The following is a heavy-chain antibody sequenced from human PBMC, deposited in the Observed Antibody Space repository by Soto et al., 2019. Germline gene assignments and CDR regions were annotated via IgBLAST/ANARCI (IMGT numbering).Heavy chain of an antibody. D-gene: IGHD4-17*01. CDR1: GFTFSSTG. V-gene: IGHV3-30*03. CDR2: ISHDGGNK. J-gene: IGHJ4*02. Sequence: PGGSLRLSCAASGFTFSSTGMHWVRQAPGKGLEWVAVISHDGGNKYYGDSVKGRFTISRDNSKNTLYLQMNSLRADDTAVYYCARGRHLTTVTSFDYWGQGTLVTVSS. CDR3: ARGRHLTTVTSFDY.